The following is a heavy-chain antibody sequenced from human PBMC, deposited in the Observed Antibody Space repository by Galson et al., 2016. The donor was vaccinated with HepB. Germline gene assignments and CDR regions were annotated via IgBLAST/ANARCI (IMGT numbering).Heavy chain of an antibody. D-gene: IGHD3-22*01. CDR3: ARPHYYDSSAYDP. CDR2: IIVMPGIV. V-gene: IGHV1-69*04. CDR1: GGSFSSYA. Sequence: SVKVSCKASGGSFSSYAITWVRQAPGQGLEWMGRIIVMPGIVNYAQKFQGRVTITADKSTTTAYMELSSLRSEDTAVYYCARPHYYDSSAYDPWGQGTLVTVSS. J-gene: IGHJ5*02.